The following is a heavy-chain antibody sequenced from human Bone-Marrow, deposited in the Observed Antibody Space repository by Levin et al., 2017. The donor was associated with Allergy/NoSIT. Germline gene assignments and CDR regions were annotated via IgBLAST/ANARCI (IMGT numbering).Heavy chain of an antibody. CDR2: IYPDDSDT. J-gene: IGHJ5*02. CDR3: ARLMWLEGADKGGKWFAP. D-gene: IGHD3-16*01. CDR1: GYIFANFW. Sequence: NLGESLKISCQGSGYIFANFWIAWFRQVPGKGPQWMGIIYPDDSDTKYNPSFQGQVTISADKSIDTAYLQWSSLEASDSAIYFCARLMWLEGADKGGKWFAPWGQGTLVTVSS. V-gene: IGHV5-51*01.